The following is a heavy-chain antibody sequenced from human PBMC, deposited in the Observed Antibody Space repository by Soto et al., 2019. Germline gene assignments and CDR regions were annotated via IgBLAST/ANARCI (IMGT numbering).Heavy chain of an antibody. Sequence: QVQLVQSGAEVKKPGSSVKVSCKASGGTFSSYTISWVRQAPGQGLEWMGMIIPILGIANYAQKFQGRVTITADKSTRTAYMELSSLRSEDTAVYYCASNYGGNSDWGQGTLVTVSS. D-gene: IGHD4-17*01. CDR3: ASNYGGNSD. V-gene: IGHV1-69*02. CDR2: IIPILGIA. J-gene: IGHJ4*02. CDR1: GGTFSSYT.